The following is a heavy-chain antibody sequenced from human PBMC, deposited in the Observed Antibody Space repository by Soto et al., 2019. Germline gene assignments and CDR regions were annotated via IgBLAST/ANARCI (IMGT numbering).Heavy chain of an antibody. CDR3: ARDSGNLGNWAYFFDY. CDR2: ISAYNGNT. D-gene: IGHD7-27*01. J-gene: IGHJ4*02. CDR1: GYTFTSFG. Sequence: QGQLVQSGAEVKKPGASVKVSCKASGYTFTSFGISWVRQAPGQGLEWMGWISAYNGNTNYAQKVQGRVTMTTDTSTRTADMELRSLRSDDTAVYYCARDSGNLGNWAYFFDYWGQGTLVTVSS. V-gene: IGHV1-18*01.